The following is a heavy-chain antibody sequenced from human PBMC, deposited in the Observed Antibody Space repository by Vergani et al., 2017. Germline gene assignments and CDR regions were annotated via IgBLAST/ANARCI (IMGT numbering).Heavy chain of an antibody. V-gene: IGHV2-5*02. CDR3: ARTLYSSSWVRPRTDNWFDP. CDR1: GFSLSTSGVG. D-gene: IGHD6-13*01. J-gene: IGHJ5*02. CDR2: IYWDDDK. Sequence: QITLKESGPTLVKPTQTLTLTCTFSGFSLSTSGVGVGWIRQPPGKALEWLALIYWDDDKRYSPSLKSRLTITKDTSKNQVVLTMTNMDPVDTATYYCARTLYSSSWVRPRTDNWFDPWGQGTLVTVSS.